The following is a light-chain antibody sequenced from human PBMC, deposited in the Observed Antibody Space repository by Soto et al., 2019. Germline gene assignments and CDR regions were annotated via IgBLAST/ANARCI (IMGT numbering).Light chain of an antibody. CDR2: DVS. J-gene: IGLJ1*01. CDR3: SSYTTSNTRQIV. V-gene: IGLV2-14*03. Sequence: LTQPASVAGSPGPSINISCTGTSSDVGGYNYVSWYQHHPGKAPKLIIYDVSNRPSGVSNPFSGSKSGNTASLTISGLQPEDEADYYCSSYTTSNTRQIVFGTGTKVTVL. CDR1: SSDVGGYNY.